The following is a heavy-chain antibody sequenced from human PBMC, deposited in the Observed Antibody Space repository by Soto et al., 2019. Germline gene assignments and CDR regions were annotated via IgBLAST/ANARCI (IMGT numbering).Heavy chain of an antibody. CDR3: ARKMIFREFDP. Sequence: SETLSLTCTVSGGSICRSSYYWGWIRQPPGKGLEWIGSIYYSGSTYYNPSLKSRVTMTRNTSISTAYMELSSLRSEDTAVYYCARKMIFREFDPWGQGTLVTVSS. CDR1: GGSICRSSYY. J-gene: IGHJ5*02. CDR2: IYYSGST. D-gene: IGHD3-3*01. V-gene: IGHV4-39*07.